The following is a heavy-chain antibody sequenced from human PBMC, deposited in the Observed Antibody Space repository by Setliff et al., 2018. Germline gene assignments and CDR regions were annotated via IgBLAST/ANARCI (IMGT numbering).Heavy chain of an antibody. V-gene: IGHV4-30-4*08. CDR1: GDSISSGDYF. CDR3: AREVGTSTSSDAFDV. J-gene: IGHJ3*01. CDR2: IYHSGSA. Sequence: PTETLSLTCTVSGDSISSGDYFWSWIRQPPGKGLEWIAYIYHSGSAYYNPSLKSRVTMSVDTSKNQFSLHLTSVTAADTAVYYCAREVGTSTSSDAFDVWGQGMMVTVSS. D-gene: IGHD1-26*01.